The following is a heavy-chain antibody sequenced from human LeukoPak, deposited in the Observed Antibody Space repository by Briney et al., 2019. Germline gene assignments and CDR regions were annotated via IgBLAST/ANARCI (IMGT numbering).Heavy chain of an antibody. CDR1: GYSISSGYY. V-gene: IGHV4-38-2*02. J-gene: IGHJ6*03. CDR2: IYHSGST. Sequence: SETLSLTCTVSGYSISSGYYWGWIRQPPEKVLEWIGSIYHSGSTYYNPSLKSRVTISVDTSKNQFSLKLSSVTAADTAVYYCARVRKEGYYYYMDVWGKGTTVTVSS. CDR3: ARVRKEGYYYYMDV.